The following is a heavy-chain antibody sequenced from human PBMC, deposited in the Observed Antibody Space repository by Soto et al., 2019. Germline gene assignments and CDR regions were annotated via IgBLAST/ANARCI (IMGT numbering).Heavy chain of an antibody. D-gene: IGHD6-19*01. V-gene: IGHV1-69*13. Sequence: GASVKVSCKASGGTFSSYAISWVRQAPGQGLEWMGGIIPNFGTANYAQKFQGRVTITADESTSTAYMELSSLRSEDTAVYYCARDNGSGWSAFDYWGQGTLVTVSS. CDR3: ARDNGSGWSAFDY. J-gene: IGHJ4*02. CDR2: IIPNFGTA. CDR1: GGTFSSYA.